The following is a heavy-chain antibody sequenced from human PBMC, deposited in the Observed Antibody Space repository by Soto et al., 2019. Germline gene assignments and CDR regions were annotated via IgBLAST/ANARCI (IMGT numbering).Heavy chain of an antibody. CDR1: GFPFSSYW. D-gene: IGHD3-3*01. J-gene: IGHJ5*02. CDR2: IRSKAYGGTT. V-gene: IGHV3-49*04. CDR3: TRAYDFWSGNNWFDP. Sequence: GGSLRLSCAASGFPFSSYWMSWVRQAPGKGLEWVGFIRSKAYGGTTEYAASVKGRFTISRDDSKSIAYLQMNSLKTEDTAVYYCTRAYDFWSGNNWFDPWGQGTLVTVSS.